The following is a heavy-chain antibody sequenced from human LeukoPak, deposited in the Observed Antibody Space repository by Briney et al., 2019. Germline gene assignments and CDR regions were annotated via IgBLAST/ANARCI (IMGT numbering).Heavy chain of an antibody. CDR2: FNHSGST. V-gene: IGHV4-34*01. J-gene: IGHJ5*02. D-gene: IGHD3-10*01. CDR1: GGAFSGYY. Sequence: SETLSLTCALYGGAFSGYYWSWTRQPPGKGLEWIGEFNHSGSTNYNPSLKSRVTISVDTSKNQFSLKLSSVTAADTAVYYCARVEARGFDPWGQGTLVTVSS. CDR3: ARVEARGFDP.